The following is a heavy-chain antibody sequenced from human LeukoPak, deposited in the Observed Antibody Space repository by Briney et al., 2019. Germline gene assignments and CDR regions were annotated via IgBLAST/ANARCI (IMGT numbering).Heavy chain of an antibody. J-gene: IGHJ5*02. CDR1: GYSISSGHY. CDR3: ARVPPGGSYYVNWFDP. D-gene: IGHD1-26*01. V-gene: IGHV4-38-2*02. CDR2: IYHSGRT. Sequence: PSETLSLTCTVSGYSISSGHYWGWIRRPPGKGLEWIGSIYHSGRTFYNPSLKSRVTISVDTSKNQFSLKLTSVTAADTAVYYCARVPPGGSYYVNWFDPWGQGTLVTVSS.